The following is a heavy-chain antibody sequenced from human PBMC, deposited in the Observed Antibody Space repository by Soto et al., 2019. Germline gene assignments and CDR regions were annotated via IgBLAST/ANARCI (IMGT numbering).Heavy chain of an antibody. V-gene: IGHV4-59*12. Sequence: QVQLQESGPGLVKPSETLSLTCTVSGASISEYYWSWIRHPPGKGLEWIGYIYSTGSSNYNPSLESRIAMSVDTSKNQFFLKLTSVTAADTAVYYCAGAAYNYGPFDSWGQGTLVTVSS. CDR2: IYSTGSS. CDR1: GASISEYY. J-gene: IGHJ4*02. CDR3: AGAAYNYGPFDS. D-gene: IGHD5-18*01.